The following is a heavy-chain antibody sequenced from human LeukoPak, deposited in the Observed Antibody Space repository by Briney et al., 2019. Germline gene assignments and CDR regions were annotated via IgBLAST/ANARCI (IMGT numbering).Heavy chain of an antibody. CDR3: ARDQPYMDV. CDR1: GYSISSGYY. J-gene: IGHJ6*03. CDR2: SYHSGST. Sequence: SETLSLTCTVSGYSISSGYYWGWIRQPPGKGLAWTGSSYHSGSTLYNPSLKSRVTIAVDTSKHQFSQKLISVIAAAPAMYFCARDQPYMDVWGKGTTVTVCS. V-gene: IGHV4-38-2*02.